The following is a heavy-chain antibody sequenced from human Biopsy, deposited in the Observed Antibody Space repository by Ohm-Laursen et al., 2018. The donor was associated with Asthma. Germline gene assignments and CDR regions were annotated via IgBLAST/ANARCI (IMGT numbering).Heavy chain of an antibody. D-gene: IGHD4-17*01. V-gene: IGHV1-24*01. J-gene: IGHJ4*02. Sequence: SVKVSCKISGYILTDLSMHWVQQAPGQGLEWMGGHDHEEGGTVNAWRFQGRVTMTEDTSTDTAYMKLSSLSSDDTAVYYCASDFPKDYVRYNFQFWGQGTLVTVSS. CDR1: GYILTDLS. CDR3: ASDFPKDYVRYNFQF. CDR2: HDHEEGGT.